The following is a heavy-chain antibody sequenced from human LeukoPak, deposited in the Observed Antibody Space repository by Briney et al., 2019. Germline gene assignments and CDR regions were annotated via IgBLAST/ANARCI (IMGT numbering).Heavy chain of an antibody. D-gene: IGHD2-21*02. J-gene: IGHJ4*02. Sequence: ASVKVSCKASGYTFTGYYMHWVRQAPGQGLEWMGWINPNSGGTNYAQKFQGRVTMTRDTSISTAYMELSRLRSHDTAVYYCARRGRHLAYCGGDCYSFDYWGQGTLVTVSS. V-gene: IGHV1-2*02. CDR1: GYTFTGYY. CDR2: INPNSGGT. CDR3: ARRGRHLAYCGGDCYSFDY.